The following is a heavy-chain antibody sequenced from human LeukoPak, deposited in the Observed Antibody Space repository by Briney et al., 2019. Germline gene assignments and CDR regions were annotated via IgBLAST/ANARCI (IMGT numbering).Heavy chain of an antibody. D-gene: IGHD6-19*01. CDR2: IKQDGSEK. Sequence: GGSLRLSCAASGFTFSNYWMTWVRQAPGKGLEWVASIKQDGSEKYYVDSVKGRFTVSRDNAKNSLSLQMNSLRAEDTAVYYCARISGWPATFDYWGQGTLGTVSS. J-gene: IGHJ4*02. V-gene: IGHV3-7*01. CDR1: GFTFSNYW. CDR3: ARISGWPATFDY.